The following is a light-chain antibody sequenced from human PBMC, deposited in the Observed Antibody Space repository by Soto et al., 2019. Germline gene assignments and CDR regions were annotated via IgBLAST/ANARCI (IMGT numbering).Light chain of an antibody. CDR3: QQYDNLPFT. CDR2: DAS. V-gene: IGKV1-33*01. Sequence: DVQLTQSPSSLSASVGDRVTVICQASQDINNDLNWYQQKPGKAPKVLIYDASNLKTGVPPRFSGSRSGTDFTFTISSLQPEDVATYYCQQYDNLPFTFGGGTKVDIK. CDR1: QDINND. J-gene: IGKJ4*01.